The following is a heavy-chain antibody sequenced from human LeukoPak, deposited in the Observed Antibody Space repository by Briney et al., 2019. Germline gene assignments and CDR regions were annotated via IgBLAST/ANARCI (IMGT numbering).Heavy chain of an antibody. CDR3: ARARDVYYDRAFDI. D-gene: IGHD3-22*01. Sequence: SETRSLTCTVSGGFISSYYWSWIRQTPGKGLEWIGYIYYTGSTVYNPSLKSRVTFAVDTSKNHFSLRLTSVTAADAAVYYCARARDVYYDRAFDIWGQGTIVTVSS. CDR1: GGFISSYY. CDR2: IYYTGST. V-gene: IGHV4-59*12. J-gene: IGHJ3*02.